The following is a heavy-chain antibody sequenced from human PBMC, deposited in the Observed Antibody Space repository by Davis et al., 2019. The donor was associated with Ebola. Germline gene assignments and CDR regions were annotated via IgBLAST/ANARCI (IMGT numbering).Heavy chain of an antibody. V-gene: IGHV4-61*01. CDR1: GGSVSSGSYH. CDR2: IYYSGST. D-gene: IGHD4-17*01. J-gene: IGHJ5*02. CDR3: ARQEGDYVSGWFDP. Sequence: SNTLSLTFTVSGGSVSSGSYHWSWIRQPPGQGLEWIGYIYYSGSTNYNPSLKSRVTISVDTSKNQFSLKLSSVTAADTAVYSCARQEGDYVSGWFDPWGQGTLVTVSS.